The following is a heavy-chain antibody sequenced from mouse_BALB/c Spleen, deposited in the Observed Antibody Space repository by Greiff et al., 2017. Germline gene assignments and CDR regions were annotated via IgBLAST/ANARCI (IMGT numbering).Heavy chain of an antibody. D-gene: IGHD1-1*01. J-gene: IGHJ2*01. CDR2: IWAGGST. CDR3: ARSGNYYGSSSLFDY. V-gene: IGHV2-9*02. CDR1: GFSLTSYG. Sequence: VKLMESGPGLVAPSQSLSITCTVSGFSLTSYGVHWVRQPPGKGLEWLGVIWAGGSTNYNSALMSRLSISKDNSKSQVFLKMNSLQTDDTAMYYCARSGNYYGSSSLFDYWGQGTTLTVSS.